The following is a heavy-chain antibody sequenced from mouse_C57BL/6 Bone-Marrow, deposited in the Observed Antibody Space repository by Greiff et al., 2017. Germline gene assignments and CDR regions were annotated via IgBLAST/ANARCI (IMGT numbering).Heavy chain of an antibody. D-gene: IGHD1-1*01. CDR1: GFTFSDYG. Sequence: EVKLVESGGGLVQPGGSLKLSCAASGFTFSDYGMAWVRQAPRKGPEWVAFISNLAYSIYYADTVTGRFTISRENAKNTLYLEMSSLRSEDTAMYYCARIDYYGSRYFDYWGQGTTLTVSS. V-gene: IGHV5-15*01. J-gene: IGHJ2*01. CDR2: ISNLAYSI. CDR3: ARIDYYGSRYFDY.